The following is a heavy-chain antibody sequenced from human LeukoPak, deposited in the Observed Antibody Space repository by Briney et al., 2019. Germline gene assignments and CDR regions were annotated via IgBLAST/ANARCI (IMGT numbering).Heavy chain of an antibody. CDR2: IYPGDSDT. J-gene: IGHJ5*02. CDR3: ARLGSHIAAVGNWFDP. Sequence: GESLKIPCKGSGYSFTSYWIGWVRQMPGKGLEWMGIIYPGDSDTRYSPSFQGQVTISADKSISTAYLQWSSLKATDTAMYYCARLGSHIAAVGNWFDPWGQGTLVTVSS. CDR1: GYSFTSYW. D-gene: IGHD6-13*01. V-gene: IGHV5-51*01.